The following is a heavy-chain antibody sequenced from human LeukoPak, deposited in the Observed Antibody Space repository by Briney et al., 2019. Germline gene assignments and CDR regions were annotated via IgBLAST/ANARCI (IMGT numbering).Heavy chain of an antibody. Sequence: PETLSLTCTVSGGSINNYYWSWIRQPPGKGLEWIGYIHYSGGDTNYNPSLKSRLTISVDTSKNQISLMLTSVTAADTAFYYCARQPAGTAAFDIWAQGTMVTVSS. CDR3: ARQPAGTAAFDI. V-gene: IGHV4-59*08. J-gene: IGHJ3*02. CDR2: IHYSGGDT. CDR1: GGSINNYY. D-gene: IGHD1-14*01.